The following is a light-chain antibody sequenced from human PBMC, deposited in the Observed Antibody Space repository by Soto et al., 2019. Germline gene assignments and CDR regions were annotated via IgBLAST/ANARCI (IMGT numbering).Light chain of an antibody. CDR1: QTVNTW. CDR3: QQYNSYSPEGLT. J-gene: IGKJ4*01. CDR2: DAS. Sequence: DIQLTQSPSTLSASVGERVTIRCRASQTVNTWLAWYQHKPGKAPKLLIYDASVLETGVPSRFSGFSSGTEFTLTISSLQPDDFATYFCQQYNSYSPEGLTFGGGTKVDIK. V-gene: IGKV1-5*01.